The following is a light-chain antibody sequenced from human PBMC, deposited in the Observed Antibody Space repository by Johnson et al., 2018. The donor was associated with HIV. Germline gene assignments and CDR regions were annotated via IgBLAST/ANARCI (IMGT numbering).Light chain of an antibody. CDR3: GTWDSSLSAHNYG. CDR1: NSNIGNNF. V-gene: IGLV1-51*02. Sequence: QSVLTQPPSVSAAPGQKVTISCSGTNSNIGNNFVSWYQQFPGTAPRLLIYENNKRPSGIADRFSGSKSGTSATLGITGLQTGDEADYYCGTWDSSLSAHNYGFGTGTKVTVL. CDR2: ENN. J-gene: IGLJ1*01.